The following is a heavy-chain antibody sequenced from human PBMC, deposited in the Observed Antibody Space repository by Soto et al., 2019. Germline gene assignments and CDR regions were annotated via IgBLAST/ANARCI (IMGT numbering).Heavy chain of an antibody. CDR2: IYYSGST. CDR1: GGSISSSSYY. D-gene: IGHD3-9*01. CDR3: ARLGYDILTGYWVY. V-gene: IGHV4-39*01. Sequence: SETLSLTCTVSGGSISSSSYYWGWIRQPPGKGLEWIGSIYYSGSTYYNPSLKSRVTISVDTSKNQFSLKLSSVTAADTAVYYCARLGYDILTGYWVYWGQGTLVTVSS. J-gene: IGHJ4*02.